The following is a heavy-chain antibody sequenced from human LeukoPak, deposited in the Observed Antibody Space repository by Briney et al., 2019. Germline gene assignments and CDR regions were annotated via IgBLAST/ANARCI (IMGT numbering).Heavy chain of an antibody. V-gene: IGHV1-69*04. CDR2: IIPILGIA. CDR1: GGTFSSYA. J-gene: IGHJ6*02. D-gene: IGHD2-2*01. CDR3: ARSGYCSSTSCYGNYYYYGMDV. Sequence: SVKVSCKASGGTFSSYAISWVRQAPGQGLEWMGRIIPILGIANYAQKFQGRVTITADKSTSTAYMELSSLRSEDTTVYYCARSGYCSSTSCYGNYYYYGMDVWGQGTTVTVSS.